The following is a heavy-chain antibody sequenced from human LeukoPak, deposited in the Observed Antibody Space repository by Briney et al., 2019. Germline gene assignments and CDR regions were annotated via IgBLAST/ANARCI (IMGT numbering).Heavy chain of an antibody. CDR3: ASDYSRGSTTDY. CDR2: ISSSSSYI. V-gene: IGHV3-21*01. D-gene: IGHD2-15*01. Sequence: PGGSLRLSCAASGFTFSSYSMNWVRQAPGKGLEWVSSISSSSSYIYYADSAKGRFTISRDNAKNSLYLQMNSLRAEDTAVYYCASDYSRGSTTDYWGQGTLVTVSS. J-gene: IGHJ4*02. CDR1: GFTFSSYS.